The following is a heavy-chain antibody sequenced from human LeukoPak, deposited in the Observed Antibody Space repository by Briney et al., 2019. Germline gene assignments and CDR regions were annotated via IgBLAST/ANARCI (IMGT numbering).Heavy chain of an antibody. CDR2: IYTSGST. Sequence: SETLSLTCTVSCGSISSGSYDWSWIRQPAGKGLEWIGRIYTSGSTNYNPSLKSRVTISVDTSKNQFSLKLSSVTAADTAVYYCASRLAAAGNYYYMDVWGKRTTVTVSS. J-gene: IGHJ6*03. D-gene: IGHD6-13*01. CDR1: CGSISSGSYD. CDR3: ASRLAAAGNYYYMDV. V-gene: IGHV4-61*02.